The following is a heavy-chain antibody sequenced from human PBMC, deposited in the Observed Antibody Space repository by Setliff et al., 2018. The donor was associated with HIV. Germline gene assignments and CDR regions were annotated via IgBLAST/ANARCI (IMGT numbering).Heavy chain of an antibody. CDR1: GGSMNIHY. D-gene: IGHD3-3*01. CDR2: IYYSGST. Sequence: PSETLSLTCTVSGGSMNIHYWSWIRQPPGKGLEWIGSIYYSGSTNYNPSLKSRVTISVDTSKNQFSLKLSAVTAADTAVYYCAREEDYNFWSGYDWFDPWGQGTLVTVSS. J-gene: IGHJ5*02. CDR3: AREEDYNFWSGYDWFDP. V-gene: IGHV4-59*11.